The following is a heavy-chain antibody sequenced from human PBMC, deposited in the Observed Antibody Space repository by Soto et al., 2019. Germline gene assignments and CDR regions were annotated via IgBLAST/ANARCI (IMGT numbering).Heavy chain of an antibody. V-gene: IGHV3-48*02. J-gene: IGHJ4*02. CDR3: AREDILGTRSFDY. D-gene: IGHD1-26*01. Sequence: GGSLRLSCGASGFIFSKYSMNWVRQAPGKGLEWLSYISSNSVTIYYADSVRGRFTIFRDNAKNSLYLQMNSLRDEDTAVYYCAREDILGTRSFDYWGQGALVTVSS. CDR1: GFIFSKYS. CDR2: ISSNSVTI.